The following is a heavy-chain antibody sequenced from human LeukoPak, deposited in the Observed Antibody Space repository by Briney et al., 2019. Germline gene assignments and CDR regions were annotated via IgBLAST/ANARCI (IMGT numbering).Heavy chain of an antibody. CDR3: ASLSKYYYESRGSFDY. CDR2: FSYSGST. Sequence: SETLSLTCSVSGGSISSSSYYWGWIRQPPGKGLEYIGSFSYSGSTYYNPSLKSRVTISVDTSKNQFSLKMSSVTAADTAVYYCASLSKYYYESRGSFDYWGQGTLVTVSS. J-gene: IGHJ4*02. CDR1: GGSISSSSYY. D-gene: IGHD3-22*01. V-gene: IGHV4-39*01.